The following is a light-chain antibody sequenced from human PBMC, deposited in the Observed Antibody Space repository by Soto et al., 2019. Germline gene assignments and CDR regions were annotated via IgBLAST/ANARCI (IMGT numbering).Light chain of an antibody. V-gene: IGKV3-15*01. CDR2: GAS. CDR3: QQYDAWPPGT. Sequence: DIVMTQSPAFLSASLGERVTLSCRASRSIDTYLAWFQHKLGQPPRLHIFGASTRAAGVPPRFSGGGSGTEFTLTITSLQSEDFAVYFCQQYDAWPPGTFGGGTTVEI. J-gene: IGKJ4*01. CDR1: RSIDTY.